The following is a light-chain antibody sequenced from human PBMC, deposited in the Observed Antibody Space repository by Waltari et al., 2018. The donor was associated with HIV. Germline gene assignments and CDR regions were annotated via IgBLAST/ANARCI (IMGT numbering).Light chain of an antibody. J-gene: IGLJ1*01. V-gene: IGLV1-36*01. CDR2: YDD. CDR3: AAWDDSLNGYV. Sequence: QSVLTQPPSVSEAPRPRVTISCSGSSSNIGSNAVTWYQQVPGKAPKLLIYYDDLLSSGISDRFSGSKSGTSASLAIRGLQSEDEADYYCAAWDDSLNGYVFGSGTTVTVL. CDR1: SSNIGSNA.